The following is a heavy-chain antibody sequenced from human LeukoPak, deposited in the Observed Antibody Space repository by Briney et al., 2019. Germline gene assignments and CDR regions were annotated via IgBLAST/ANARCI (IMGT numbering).Heavy chain of an antibody. CDR2: IYYHGNNK. CDR3: ARDRYTYGQGYYFDY. D-gene: IGHD5-18*01. Sequence: QSGGSLRLSCAASGFTFSFFAIHWVRQAPGGGLEWVAVIYYHGNNKYYADSVKGRFTISRDNSKSTLYLQMNSLRAEDTAVYYCARDRYTYGQGYYFDYWGQGTLVTVSS. V-gene: IGHV3-33*01. J-gene: IGHJ4*02. CDR1: GFTFSFFA.